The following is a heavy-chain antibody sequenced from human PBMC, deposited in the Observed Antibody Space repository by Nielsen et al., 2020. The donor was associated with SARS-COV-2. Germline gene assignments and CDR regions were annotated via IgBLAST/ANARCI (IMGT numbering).Heavy chain of an antibody. V-gene: IGHV1-69*04. J-gene: IGHJ6*02. CDR3: AREGDIVVVPAAIAGYYYGMDV. CDR2: IIPILGIA. Sequence: WVRQAPGQGLEWMGRIIPILGIANYAQKFQGRVTITADKSTSTAYMELSSLRSEDTAAYYCAREGDIVVVPAAIAGYYYGMDVWGQGTTVTVSS. D-gene: IGHD2-2*02.